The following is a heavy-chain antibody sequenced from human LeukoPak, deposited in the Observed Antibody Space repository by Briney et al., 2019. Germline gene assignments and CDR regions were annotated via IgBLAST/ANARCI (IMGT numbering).Heavy chain of an antibody. D-gene: IGHD3-3*01. J-gene: IGHJ5*02. CDR1: GGSFSGYY. Sequence: SETLSLTCAVYGGSFSGYYWSWIRQPPGKGLEWIGEINHSGSTNYNPSLKSRVTISVDTSKNQFSLKLSSVTAAVTAVYYCARATRTIFGVVIMFDPWGQGTLVTVSS. CDR2: INHSGST. CDR3: ARATRTIFGVVIMFDP. V-gene: IGHV4-34*01.